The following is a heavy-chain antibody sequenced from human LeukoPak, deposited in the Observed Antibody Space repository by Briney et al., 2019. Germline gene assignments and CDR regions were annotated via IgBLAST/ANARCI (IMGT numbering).Heavy chain of an antibody. J-gene: IGHJ3*02. V-gene: IGHV4-59*01. D-gene: IGHD3-22*01. CDR1: GGSISSYY. CDR3: ANYYYDSSGYRRFDI. Sequence: SETLSLTCTVSGGSISSYYWSWIRQPPGKGLEWIRSIYYSGSTDYNPSLKSRVTISVDTSKNQFSLKLSSVTAADTAVYYCANYYYDSSGYRRFDIWGQGTMVTVSS. CDR2: IYYSGST.